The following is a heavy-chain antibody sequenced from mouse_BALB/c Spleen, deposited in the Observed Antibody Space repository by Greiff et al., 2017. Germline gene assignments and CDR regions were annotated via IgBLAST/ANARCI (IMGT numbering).Heavy chain of an antibody. V-gene: IGHV5-17*02. Sequence: EVQLVESGGGLVQPGGSRKLSCAASGFTFSSFGMHWVRQAPEKGLEWVAYISSGSSTIYYADTVKGRFTISRDNPKNTLFLQMTSLRSEDTAMYYCARSGYYYGSTFDYWGQGTTLTVSS. CDR1: GFTFSSFG. D-gene: IGHD1-1*01. J-gene: IGHJ2*01. CDR2: ISSGSSTI. CDR3: ARSGYYYGSTFDY.